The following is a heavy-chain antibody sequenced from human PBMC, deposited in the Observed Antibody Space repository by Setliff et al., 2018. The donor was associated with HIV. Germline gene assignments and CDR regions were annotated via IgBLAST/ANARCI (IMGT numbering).Heavy chain of an antibody. D-gene: IGHD5-12*01. Sequence: ASVKVSCKASGYTFTGYYMHWVRLAPGQGLEWMRWINPNSGGTNYAQKFQGWVTMTRDTSISTAYMELSRLRSDDTAVYYCARGRATISSPELDAFDIWGQGTMVTVSS. CDR1: GYTFTGYY. CDR2: INPNSGGT. CDR3: ARGRATISSPELDAFDI. V-gene: IGHV1-2*04. J-gene: IGHJ3*02.